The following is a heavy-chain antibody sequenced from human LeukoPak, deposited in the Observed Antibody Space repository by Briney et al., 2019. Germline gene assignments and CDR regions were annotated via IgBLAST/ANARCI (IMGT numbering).Heavy chain of an antibody. CDR3: ARVIWFGELSGGFDY. J-gene: IGHJ4*02. V-gene: IGHV1-18*01. D-gene: IGHD3-10*01. Sequence: ASVKVSCKASGYTFTSYGISWVRQAPGQGLEWMGWISAYNGNTNYAQKLQGRVTMTTDTSTSTAYMELRSLRSEDTAVYYCARVIWFGELSGGFDYWGQGTLVTVSS. CDR1: GYTFTSYG. CDR2: ISAYNGNT.